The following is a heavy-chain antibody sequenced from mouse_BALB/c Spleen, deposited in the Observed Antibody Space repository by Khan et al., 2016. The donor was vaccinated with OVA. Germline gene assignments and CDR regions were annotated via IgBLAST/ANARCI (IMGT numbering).Heavy chain of an antibody. CDR2: ISYSGST. V-gene: IGHV3-2*02. CDR3: ARTARIKY. J-gene: IGHJ2*01. CDR1: GYSITSGYG. D-gene: IGHD1-2*01. Sequence: EVQLVESGPGLVKPSQSLSLTCTVTGYSITSGYGWNWIRQFPGNKLEWMGYISYSGSTNYNPSLKSRISITRDTSKNQFFLQLNSVTTDDTATYCWARTARIKYWGQGTTLTVSS.